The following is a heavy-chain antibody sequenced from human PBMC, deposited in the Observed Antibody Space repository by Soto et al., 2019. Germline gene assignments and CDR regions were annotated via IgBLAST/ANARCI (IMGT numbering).Heavy chain of an antibody. Sequence: GGSLRLSCAASRFTFSRYAMCWVRQAPGKGLEWVSAISGSGGSTYYADSVKGRFTISRGNSKNTLYLQMNSLRAEDTAVYYCAKGVSSGITSFDLWGRTTLVTVSS. CDR1: RFTFSRYA. J-gene: IGHJ2*01. V-gene: IGHV3-23*01. CDR2: ISGSGGST. CDR3: AKGVSSGITSFDL. D-gene: IGHD3-3*01.